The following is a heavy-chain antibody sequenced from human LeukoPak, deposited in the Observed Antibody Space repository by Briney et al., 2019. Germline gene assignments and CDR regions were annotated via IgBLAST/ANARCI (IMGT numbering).Heavy chain of an antibody. D-gene: IGHD6-13*01. CDR3: ARSIAAAGHFDY. CDR1: GFTVSSNY. Sequence: PGGSLRLSCAASGFTVSSNYMSWVRQAPGKGLEWVSVIYSGGSTYYTDSVKGRFTISRDNSKNTLYLQMNSLRAEDTAVYYCARSIAAAGHFDYWGQGTLVTVSS. V-gene: IGHV3-66*01. CDR2: IYSGGST. J-gene: IGHJ4*02.